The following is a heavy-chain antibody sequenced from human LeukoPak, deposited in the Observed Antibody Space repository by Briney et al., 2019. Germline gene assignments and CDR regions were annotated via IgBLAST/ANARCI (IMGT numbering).Heavy chain of an antibody. D-gene: IGHD3-10*01. V-gene: IGHV4-59*01. CDR2: IYYSGST. CDR3: ARDRYFGY. CDR1: GGSISSYY. J-gene: IGHJ4*02. Sequence: SESLSLTCTVSGGSISSYYWSWIRQPPGKGLEWIGYIYYSGSTNYNPSLKSRVTISVDTSKNQFSLKLSSVTAADTAVYYCARDRYFGYWGQGTLVTVSS.